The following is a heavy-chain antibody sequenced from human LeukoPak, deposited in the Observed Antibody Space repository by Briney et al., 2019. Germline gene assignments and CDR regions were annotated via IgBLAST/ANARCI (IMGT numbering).Heavy chain of an antibody. CDR3: ARVGYYYDSSGYYYVFDY. CDR1: GYTFTSYD. Sequence: GASVKVSCKASGYTFTSYDINWVRQATGQGLEWMGWMNPNSGNTGYAQKFQGRVTMTRNTSISTAYMELSSLRSEDTAVYYCARVGYYYDSSGYYYVFDYWGQGTLVTVSS. CDR2: MNPNSGNT. J-gene: IGHJ4*02. D-gene: IGHD3-22*01. V-gene: IGHV1-8*01.